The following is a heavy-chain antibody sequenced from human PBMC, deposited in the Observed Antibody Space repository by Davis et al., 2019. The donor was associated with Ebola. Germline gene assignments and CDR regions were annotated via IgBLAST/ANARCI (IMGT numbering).Heavy chain of an antibody. J-gene: IGHJ5*02. CDR1: GFTFSSYS. V-gene: IGHV3-30*03. D-gene: IGHD3-10*01. Sequence: PGGSLRLSCAASGFTFSSYSMHWVRQAPGKGLEWVAVISYDGSNKYYADSVKGRFTISRDNSKNTLYLQMNSLRAEDTAVYYCARDPYNYGSGSYGFWFDPWGQGTLVTVSS. CDR2: ISYDGSNK. CDR3: ARDPYNYGSGSYGFWFDP.